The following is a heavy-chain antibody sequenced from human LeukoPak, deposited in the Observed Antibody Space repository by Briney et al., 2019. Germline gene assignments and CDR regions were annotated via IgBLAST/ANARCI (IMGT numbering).Heavy chain of an antibody. D-gene: IGHD5-24*01. CDR2: IYYSGST. CDR3: ARGVGDGYPLAY. J-gene: IGHJ4*02. V-gene: IGHV4-59*01. Sequence: PSETLSLTCTVSGGSISSYYWSWIRQPPGKGLEWIGYIYYSGSTNYNPSLKSRVTISVDTSKNQFSLKLSSVTAADTAVYYCARGVGDGYPLAYWGRGTLVTVSS. CDR1: GGSISSYY.